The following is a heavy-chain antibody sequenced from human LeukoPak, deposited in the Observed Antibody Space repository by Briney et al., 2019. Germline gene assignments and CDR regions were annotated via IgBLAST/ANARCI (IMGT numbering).Heavy chain of an antibody. V-gene: IGHV7-4-1*02. Sequence: GASVKVSCKASGYTFTSYGISWVRQAPGQGLEWMGWINTNTGNPTYVQGFTGRFVFSLDTSVSTAYLQISSLKAEDTAVYYCARGGSNVPLLWGQGTLVTVSS. D-gene: IGHD1-1*01. CDR2: INTNTGNP. CDR3: ARGGSNVPLL. J-gene: IGHJ4*02. CDR1: GYTFTSYG.